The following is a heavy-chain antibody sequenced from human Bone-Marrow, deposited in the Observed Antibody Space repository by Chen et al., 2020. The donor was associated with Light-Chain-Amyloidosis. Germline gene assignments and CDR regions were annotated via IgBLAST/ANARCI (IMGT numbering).Heavy chain of an antibody. CDR1: GGSISSGGYY. D-gene: IGHD4-17*01. V-gene: IGHV4-31*03. CDR2: IYYSGGT. J-gene: IGHJ6*03. CDR3: ARGPSDYGDPYYCYYYMDV. Sequence: QVQLQESGPGLVKPSQTLSLTCTVSGGSISSGGYYWSWIRQHPGKGLEWIGYIYYSGGTYYNPSLKSRVTISVDTSKNQFSLKLSSVTAADTAVYYCARGPSDYGDPYYCYYYMDVWGKGTTVTVSS.